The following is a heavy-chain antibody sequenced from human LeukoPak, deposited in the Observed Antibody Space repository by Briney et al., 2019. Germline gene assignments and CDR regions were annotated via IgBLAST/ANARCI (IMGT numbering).Heavy chain of an antibody. V-gene: IGHV3-23*01. D-gene: IGHD5/OR15-5a*01. Sequence: PGGSLRLSCAASGFTFSRYARRWVSQAQGKGLECVSAISGSGGSTYYPVSVNGRFTISRDNSKNTLYLQMNSLRAEDTGVYYCAKDSVLDVWGQGTTATVSS. CDR1: GFTFSRYA. CDR3: AKDSVLDV. CDR2: ISGSGGST. J-gene: IGHJ6*02.